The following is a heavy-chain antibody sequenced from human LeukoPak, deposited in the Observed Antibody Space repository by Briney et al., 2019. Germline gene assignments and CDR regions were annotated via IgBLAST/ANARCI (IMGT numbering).Heavy chain of an antibody. D-gene: IGHD1-26*01. CDR2: IRIDGKTI. J-gene: IGHJ4*02. V-gene: IGHV3-48*03. CDR3: ASLWELIGS. CDR1: GFTFSSYE. Sequence: GGSLRLSCAASGFTFSSYEMDWVRQAPGEGLEWVSYIRIDGKTIHYADFVKGRFTISRDNAKNSVYLQMNSLRVEDTAIYYCASLWELIGSWGQGTLVTVSS.